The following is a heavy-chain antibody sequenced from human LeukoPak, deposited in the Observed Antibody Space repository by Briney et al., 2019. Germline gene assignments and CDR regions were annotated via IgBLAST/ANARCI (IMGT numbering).Heavy chain of an antibody. Sequence: GGSLRLSCAASGFTFSSYGMHWVRQAPGKGLEWVAFIRYDGNNKYSADSVKGRFTISRDNSKNTLYLQMNSLRAEDTAVYYCAKDRGSLVVDYWGQGTLVTVSS. V-gene: IGHV3-30*02. CDR1: GFTFSSYG. J-gene: IGHJ4*02. CDR3: AKDRGSLVVDY. CDR2: IRYDGNNK. D-gene: IGHD1-26*01.